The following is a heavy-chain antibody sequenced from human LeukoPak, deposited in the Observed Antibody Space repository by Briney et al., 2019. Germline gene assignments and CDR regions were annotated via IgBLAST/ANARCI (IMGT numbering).Heavy chain of an antibody. CDR2: IYASGST. CDR3: ARDYPPWGYLH. CDR1: GGSISSHY. V-gene: IGHV4-4*07. J-gene: IGHJ4*02. D-gene: IGHD3-16*01. Sequence: SETLSLTCTVSGGSISSHYWSWIRQPAGKGLEWIGRIYASGSTNYNPSLKSRVTISVDTSKNQFSLKLSSVTAADTAVYYCARDYPPWGYLHWGQGTLVTVSS.